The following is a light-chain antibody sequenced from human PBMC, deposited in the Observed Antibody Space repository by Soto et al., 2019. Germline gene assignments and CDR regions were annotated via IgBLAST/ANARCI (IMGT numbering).Light chain of an antibody. Sequence: IELTQSPPFLSASVGDRVTITCRADEGITTYLPWYQQKPGKAPKVLIYGASTLQNGVPPRFSGSGSGTEFTLTISSLQPEDFATYYCQQVKSFPLTFGGGTKVEVK. CDR2: GAS. CDR1: EGITTY. CDR3: QQVKSFPLT. J-gene: IGKJ4*01. V-gene: IGKV1-9*01.